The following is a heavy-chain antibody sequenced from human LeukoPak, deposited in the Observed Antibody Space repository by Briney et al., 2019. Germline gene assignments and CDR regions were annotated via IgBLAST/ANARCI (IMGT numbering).Heavy chain of an antibody. CDR1: GGSIRSYY. V-gene: IGHV4-59*01. Sequence: SETLSLTCTVSGGSIRSYYWSWIRQPPGKGLEWIGYILYSGTTNYNPSLKSRITLSVDTSENQFYLRLTSVTAADTAMYYCARVDSNYVFDYWGQGTLVTVSS. D-gene: IGHD4-11*01. J-gene: IGHJ4*02. CDR3: ARVDSNYVFDY. CDR2: ILYSGTT.